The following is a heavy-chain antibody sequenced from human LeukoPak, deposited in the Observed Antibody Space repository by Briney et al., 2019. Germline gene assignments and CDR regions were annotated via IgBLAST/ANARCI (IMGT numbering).Heavy chain of an antibody. V-gene: IGHV4-59*08. Sequence: SETLSLTCTVSGGSISSFYCSWIRQPPGTGLEWSGDIYYSGSTNYNPPLKSRVTISVDTSKNQFSLKLSSVTAADTAVYYCARRKYYGSGSYSNWFDPWGQGTLVTVSS. CDR3: ARRKYYGSGSYSNWFDP. CDR2: IYYSGST. J-gene: IGHJ5*02. D-gene: IGHD3-10*01. CDR1: GGSISSFY.